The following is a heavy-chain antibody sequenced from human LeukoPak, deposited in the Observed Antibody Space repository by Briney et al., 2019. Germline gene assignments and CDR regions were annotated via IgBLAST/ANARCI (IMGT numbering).Heavy chain of an antibody. CDR2: IIPILGIA. CDR1: GGTFSSYA. V-gene: IGHV1-69*04. Sequence: GASVKVSCKASGGTFSSYAISWVRQAPGQGLEWMGRIIPILGIANYAQKFQGRVTITADKSTSTAYMELSSLRSEDTAVYYCARASIPLYYYDSSGYYKENWFDPWGQGTLVTVSS. CDR3: ARASIPLYYYDSSGYYKENWFDP. J-gene: IGHJ5*02. D-gene: IGHD3-22*01.